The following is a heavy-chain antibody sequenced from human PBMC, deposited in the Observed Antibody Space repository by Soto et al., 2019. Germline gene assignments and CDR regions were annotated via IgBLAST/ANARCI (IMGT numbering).Heavy chain of an antibody. V-gene: IGHV3-33*01. CDR2: IGYDGSNK. Sequence: QVQLVESGGGVVQPGRSLRLSCAASGFTFSSYGMHWVRQAPGKGLEWVAVIGYDGSNKYYADSVKGRFTISRDNSKNTLYLQMNSLRAEATAVYYCARAYGDYGEGYYFDYWGQGTLVTVSS. CDR3: ARAYGDYGEGYYFDY. CDR1: GFTFSSYG. J-gene: IGHJ4*02. D-gene: IGHD4-17*01.